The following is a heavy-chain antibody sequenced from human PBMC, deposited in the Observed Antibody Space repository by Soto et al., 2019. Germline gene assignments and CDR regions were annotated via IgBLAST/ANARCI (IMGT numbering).Heavy chain of an antibody. J-gene: IGHJ2*01. D-gene: IGHD2-15*01. CDR3: AKGARGCSGGSCYSGWYFDL. V-gene: IGHV3-23*01. CDR1: VFTFSSYA. Sequence: PGGSLRLSCAASVFTFSSYAMSWVRQAPGKGLEWVSAISGSGGSTYYADSVKGRFTISRDNSKNTLYLQMNSLRAEDTAVYYCAKGARGCSGGSCYSGWYFDLWGRGTLVTVSS. CDR2: ISGSGGST.